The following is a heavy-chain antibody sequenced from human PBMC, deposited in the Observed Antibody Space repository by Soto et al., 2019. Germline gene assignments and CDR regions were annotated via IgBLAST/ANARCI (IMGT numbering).Heavy chain of an antibody. CDR2: ISGSGDIT. J-gene: IGHJ4*02. CDR3: ARYGVVVGGVQGYFDY. V-gene: IGHV3-23*01. Sequence: EVQLLDSGGGVLQPGGSLRLACAASGFTFSSYAMTWVRQAPGKGLEWVSAISGSGDITYYADSVKGRFTISRDNSKSTLYLQMNSLRAEDTAVYYCARYGVVVGGVQGYFDYWGQGTLVTVSS. D-gene: IGHD2-21*01. CDR1: GFTFSSYA.